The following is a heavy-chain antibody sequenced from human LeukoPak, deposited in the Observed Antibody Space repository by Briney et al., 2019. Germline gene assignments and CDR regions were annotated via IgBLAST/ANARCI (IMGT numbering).Heavy chain of an antibody. CDR3: ARVPFSSSRMNWFDP. V-gene: IGHV1-8*03. D-gene: IGHD6-6*01. J-gene: IGHJ5*02. CDR1: GCTFTSYD. CDR2: MNPNSGNT. Sequence: GASVKVSCKASGCTFTSYDINWERQATGQGLEWMGWMNPNSGNTGYAQKFQGRVTITRNTSISTAYMELSSLRSEDTAVYYCARVPFSSSRMNWFDPWGQGTPVTVSS.